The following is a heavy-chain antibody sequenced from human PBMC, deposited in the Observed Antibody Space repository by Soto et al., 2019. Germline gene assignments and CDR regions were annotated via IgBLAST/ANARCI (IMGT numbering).Heavy chain of an antibody. V-gene: IGHV3-21*01. D-gene: IGHD5-12*01. CDR1: GFSFSIYS. Sequence: LRLSFAASGFSFSIYSMSWVRQAPGKGLEWVSAISSSSTYIYYADSVKGRFTISRDNAKNSLYLQMNSLRAEDTAVYYCARSPGRDGYNHFEYWGQGALVTVSS. CDR3: ARSPGRDGYNHFEY. J-gene: IGHJ4*02. CDR2: ISSSSTYI.